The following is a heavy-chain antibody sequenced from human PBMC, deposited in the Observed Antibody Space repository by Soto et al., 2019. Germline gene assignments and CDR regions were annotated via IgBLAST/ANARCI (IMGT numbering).Heavy chain of an antibody. CDR1: GLPFSTYG. D-gene: IGHD1-7*01. CDR3: AKYFNTGTSSTYDS. J-gene: IGHJ4*02. CDR2: ILGTGDRV. Sequence: GFLGLSCDTAGLPFSTYGMSWVRQAPGKGLAWVSAILGTGDRVSYVDSVKGRFTISRDNSKNTLYLQMNSLRADDTAIYYCAKYFNTGTSSTYDSWGQGTLVTVSS. V-gene: IGHV3-23*01.